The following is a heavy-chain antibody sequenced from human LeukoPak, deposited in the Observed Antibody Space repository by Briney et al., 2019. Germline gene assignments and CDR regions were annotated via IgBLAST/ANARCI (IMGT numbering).Heavy chain of an antibody. V-gene: IGHV4-39*07. D-gene: IGHD2-15*01. Sequence: SETLSLTCTVSGDSITRSGYYWGWIRQPPGKGLEWIGSIYYSGSTYYNPSLKSRVTISVDTSKNQFSLKLSSVTAADTAVYYCARARKSYCSGGSCYKYYYYYMDVWGKGTTVTVSS. CDR3: ARARKSYCSGGSCYKYYYYYMDV. J-gene: IGHJ6*03. CDR2: IYYSGST. CDR1: GDSITRSGYY.